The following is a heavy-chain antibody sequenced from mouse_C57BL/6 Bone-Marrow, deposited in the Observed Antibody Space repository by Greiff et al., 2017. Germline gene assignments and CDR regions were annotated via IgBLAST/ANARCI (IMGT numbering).Heavy chain of an antibody. CDR2: IYPGSGST. CDR1: GYTFTSYW. J-gene: IGHJ1*03. D-gene: IGHD1-1*01. Sequence: QVQLKQPGAELVKPGASVKMSCKASGYTFTSYWITWVKQRPGQGLEWIGDIYPGSGSTNYNEKFKSKATLTVDTSSSTAYMQLSSLTSEDSAVYYCARNYGSSYGRYFDVWGTGTTVTVSS. CDR3: ARNYGSSYGRYFDV. V-gene: IGHV1-55*01.